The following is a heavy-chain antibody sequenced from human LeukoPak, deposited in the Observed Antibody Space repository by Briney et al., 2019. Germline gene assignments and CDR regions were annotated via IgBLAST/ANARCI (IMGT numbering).Heavy chain of an antibody. CDR3: ARDADSSGYHDASDI. D-gene: IGHD3-22*01. CDR1: GYTFTGYY. J-gene: IGHJ3*02. Sequence: ASVKVSCKASGYTFTGYYMHWVRQAPGQGLEWMGRINPNSGGTNYAQKFQGRVTMTRDTSISTAYMELSRLRSDDTAVYYCARDADSSGYHDASDIWGQGTMVTVSS. CDR2: INPNSGGT. V-gene: IGHV1-2*06.